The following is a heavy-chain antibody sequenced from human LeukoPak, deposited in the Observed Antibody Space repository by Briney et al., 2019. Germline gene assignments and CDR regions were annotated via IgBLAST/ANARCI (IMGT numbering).Heavy chain of an antibody. CDR1: GGSISSYY. CDR2: IYTSGST. Sequence: PSETLSLTCTVSGGSISSYYWSWIRQPAGKGLEWIGRIYTSGSTNYNPSLKSRVTMSVDTSKNQFSLKLSSVTAADTAVYYCARGGHCTGGVCYLDYWGQGTLVTVSS. J-gene: IGHJ4*02. D-gene: IGHD2-8*02. CDR3: ARGGHCTGGVCYLDY. V-gene: IGHV4-4*07.